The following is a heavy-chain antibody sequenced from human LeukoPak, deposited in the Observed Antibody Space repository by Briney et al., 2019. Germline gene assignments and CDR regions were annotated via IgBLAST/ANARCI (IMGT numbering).Heavy chain of an antibody. CDR1: GGSFSGYY. Sequence: PETLSLTCAVYGGSFSGYYWSWIRQPPGKGLEWIGEINHSGSTNYNPSLKSRGTISVDTSKKQFSLKLSSVTAADTAVYYCARRAGKLWPVDYWGQGTLVTVSS. V-gene: IGHV4-34*01. CDR2: INHSGST. D-gene: IGHD5-18*01. J-gene: IGHJ4*02. CDR3: ARRAGKLWPVDY.